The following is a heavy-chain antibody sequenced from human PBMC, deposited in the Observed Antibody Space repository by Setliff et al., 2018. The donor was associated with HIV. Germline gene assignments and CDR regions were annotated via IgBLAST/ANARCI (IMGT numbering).Heavy chain of an antibody. J-gene: IGHJ6*03. V-gene: IGHV1-69*13. D-gene: IGHD3-10*01. CDR3: AREGVSLWFGELPSSYYMDV. Sequence: SVKVSCKTSGGTFSSYAISWVRQAPGQGLEWMGGIIPMFDAPNYAQKFQGRVTITADESTSTAYMELSSLRSEDTAVYYCAREGVSLWFGELPSSYYMDVWGKGTTVTVSS. CDR1: GGTFSSYA. CDR2: IIPMFDAP.